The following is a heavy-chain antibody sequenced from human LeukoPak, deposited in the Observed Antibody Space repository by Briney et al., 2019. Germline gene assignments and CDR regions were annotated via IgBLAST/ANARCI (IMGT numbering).Heavy chain of an antibody. D-gene: IGHD3-22*01. J-gene: IGHJ4*02. CDR1: GFTFSSYA. CDR2: ISYDGSNK. Sequence: GGSLRLSCAASGFTFSSYAMHWVRQAPGKGLEWVAVISYDGSNKYYADSVKGRFTISRDNSKNTLYLQMNSLRAEDTAVYYCAKDGGYDSSVAGDYWGQGTLVTVSS. V-gene: IGHV3-30-3*01. CDR3: AKDGGYDSSVAGDY.